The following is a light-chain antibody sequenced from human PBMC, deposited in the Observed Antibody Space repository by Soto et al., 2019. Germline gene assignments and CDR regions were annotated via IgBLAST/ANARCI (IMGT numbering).Light chain of an antibody. V-gene: IGKV3-20*01. J-gene: IGKJ1*01. CDR3: QQYGSSPRA. CDR2: GSS. CDR1: QSVSATY. Sequence: VLTQSPGTLSLSPGERATLSCRASQSVSATYIAWYQQKSGQAPRLILYGSSSRATGVPDRFSGSGSGTEFTLTIDRLEPEDFATYYCQQYGSSPRAFGQGTKVDIK.